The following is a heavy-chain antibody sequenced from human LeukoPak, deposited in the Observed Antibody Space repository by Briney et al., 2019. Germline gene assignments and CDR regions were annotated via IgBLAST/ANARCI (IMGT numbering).Heavy chain of an antibody. V-gene: IGHV4-4*07. D-gene: IGHD4-17*01. Sequence: KPSETQSLTCTVSGGSISSYYWSWIRQPAGKGLEWIGRIYTSGSTNYNPSLKSRVTMSVDTSKNQFSLKLSSLTAADTAIYYCARGIESYGDYGYWGQGILVTVSS. CDR2: IYTSGST. J-gene: IGHJ4*02. CDR3: ARGIESYGDYGY. CDR1: GGSISSYY.